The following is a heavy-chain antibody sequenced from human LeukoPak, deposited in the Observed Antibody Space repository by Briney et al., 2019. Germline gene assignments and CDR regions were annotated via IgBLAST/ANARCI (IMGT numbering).Heavy chain of an antibody. D-gene: IGHD6-6*01. CDR2: ISAYNGNS. CDR1: GYTFTSYG. V-gene: IGHV1-18*01. CDR3: ARSEYSSSARYY. J-gene: IGHJ4*02. Sequence: ASVTVSCKASGYTFTSYGISWVRQAPGQGLEWMGWISAYNGNSNSLQKLHGRVTMTTDTSTSTAYVELRSLRSHDAAVYYCARSEYSSSARYYWGQGTLVTVSS.